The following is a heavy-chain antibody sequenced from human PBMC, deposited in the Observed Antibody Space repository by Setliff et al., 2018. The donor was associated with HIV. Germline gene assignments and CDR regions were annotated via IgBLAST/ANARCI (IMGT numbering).Heavy chain of an antibody. D-gene: IGHD3-10*01. CDR2: VFYTGST. J-gene: IGHJ3*01. V-gene: IGHV4-39*01. Sequence: SETLSLTCTVSGDSINNSNYYWGWIRQPPGKGLEWIASVFYTGSTYYRPSLKSRVTLSVELSKNHFSLELTSVTAADTAVYYCARQSYYVTGSFYTDVFDLWGQGTVVTVSS. CDR3: ARQSYYVTGSFYTDVFDL. CDR1: GDSINNSNYY.